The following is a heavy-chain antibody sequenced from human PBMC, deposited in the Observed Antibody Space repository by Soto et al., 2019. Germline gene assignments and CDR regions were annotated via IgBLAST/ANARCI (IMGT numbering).Heavy chain of an antibody. V-gene: IGHV1-46*01. CDR3: ATERGSSANNWFDP. D-gene: IGHD6-6*01. J-gene: IGHJ5*02. Sequence: ASVKVSCKASVYTFTSYYIHWVRQAPGQGLEWMGIINPSGGSTSYAQKFQGRVTMTEDTSTDTAYMELSSLRSEDTAVYYCATERGSSANNWFDPWGQGTLVTVSS. CDR2: INPSGGST. CDR1: VYTFTSYY.